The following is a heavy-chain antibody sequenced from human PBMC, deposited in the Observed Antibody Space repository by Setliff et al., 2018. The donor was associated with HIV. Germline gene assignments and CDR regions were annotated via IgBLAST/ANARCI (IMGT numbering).Heavy chain of an antibody. D-gene: IGHD3-22*01. CDR1: GYTFTSYA. Sequence: GASVKVSCKASGYTFTSYAMHWVRQAPGQRLEWMGWINAGNGNTKYAPKFQGRVTITADESTSTAYMELSSLRSEDTAVYYCAKGGYYDSTGYYYYYLYYLDEWGKGTTVTVSS. V-gene: IGHV1-3*01. CDR3: AKGGYYDSTGYYYYYLYYLDE. J-gene: IGHJ6*03. CDR2: INAGNGNT.